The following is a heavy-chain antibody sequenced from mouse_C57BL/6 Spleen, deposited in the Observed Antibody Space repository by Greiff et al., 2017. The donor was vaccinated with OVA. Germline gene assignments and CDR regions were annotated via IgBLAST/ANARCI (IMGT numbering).Heavy chain of an antibody. D-gene: IGHD6-1*01. J-gene: IGHJ1*03. V-gene: IGHV7-1*01. CDR1: GFTFTDFY. Sequence: EVQLEESGAGLVQSGRSLRLSCATSGFTFTDFYMEWVRQAPGQGLEWIAASSNKANDYTTEYSASVKGRFIVSRDTSQSILYLQKNALRAEDTAIYYCERDHRYFDVWGKGTTVTVSS. CDR2: SSNKANDYTT. CDR3: ERDHRYFDV.